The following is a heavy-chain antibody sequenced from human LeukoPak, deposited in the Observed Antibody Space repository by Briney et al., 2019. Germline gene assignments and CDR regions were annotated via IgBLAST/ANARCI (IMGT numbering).Heavy chain of an antibody. CDR1: GYTFTNYW. CDR3: ARRGDMWFGELTRAWFDP. V-gene: IGHV5-51*01. Sequence: GESLKISCKGFGYTFTNYWIAWVRQMPGKGLEWMGIIYTGDSDSRYCPSFQGQVTISADGSISTAYLQWSSLKASDTAMYYCARRGDMWFGELTRAWFDPWGQGTLVTVSS. J-gene: IGHJ5*02. CDR2: IYTGDSDS. D-gene: IGHD3-10*01.